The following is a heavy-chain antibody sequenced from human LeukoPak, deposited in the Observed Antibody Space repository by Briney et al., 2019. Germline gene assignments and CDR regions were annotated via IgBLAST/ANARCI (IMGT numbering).Heavy chain of an antibody. Sequence: GGSLRLSCAASGFTFSSYAMSWVRQAPGKGLEWVSAISGSGGSTYYADSVKGRFTISRDNSKNTLYLQMNSLRAEDTAVYYCAKDALRYFAWLEYSSHFDYWGQGTLVTVSS. J-gene: IGHJ4*02. CDR1: GFTFSSYA. D-gene: IGHD3-9*01. CDR2: ISGSGGST. V-gene: IGHV3-23*01. CDR3: AKDALRYFAWLEYSSHFDY.